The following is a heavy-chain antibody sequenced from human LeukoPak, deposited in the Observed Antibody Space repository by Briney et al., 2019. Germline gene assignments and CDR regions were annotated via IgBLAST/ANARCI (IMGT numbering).Heavy chain of an antibody. CDR2: ISAYNGNT. CDR1: GYTFTSYG. CDR3: AKGADQYYYYYMDV. Sequence: ASVKVSCKASGYTFTSYGISWVRQAPGQGLEWTGWISAYNGNTNYAQKLQGRVTMTTDTSTSTAYMELRSLRSDDTAVYYCAKGADQYYYYYMDVWGKGTTVTISS. V-gene: IGHV1-18*01. J-gene: IGHJ6*03.